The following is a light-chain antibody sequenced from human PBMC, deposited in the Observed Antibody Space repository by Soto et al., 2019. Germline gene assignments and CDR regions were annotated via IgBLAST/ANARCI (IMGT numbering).Light chain of an antibody. V-gene: IGLV1-47*01. CDR1: DSNIGNNY. CDR2: RND. J-gene: IGLJ2*01. Sequence: QSVLTQPPSVSGTPGQRVTISCSGSDSNIGNNYVYWYQQFPEMAPKLLIYRNDQRPSGVPDRFSGSKSGTSASLVISGLRSEDEADYFCAAWDDSLSSQFGGGNKVTVL. CDR3: AAWDDSLSSQ.